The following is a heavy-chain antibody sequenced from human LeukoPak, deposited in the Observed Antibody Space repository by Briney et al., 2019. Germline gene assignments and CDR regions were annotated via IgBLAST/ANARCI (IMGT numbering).Heavy chain of an antibody. D-gene: IGHD3-3*01. Sequence: GASVKVSCKASGYTFTSYAMHWVRQAPGERLEWMGWINAGNGNTKYSQKSQGRVTITRDTSASTAYMELSSLRSEDTAVYYCARGRNRDFWSGYYILYYFDYWGQGTLVTVSS. CDR2: INAGNGNT. CDR3: ARGRNRDFWSGYYILYYFDY. J-gene: IGHJ4*02. V-gene: IGHV1-3*01. CDR1: GYTFTSYA.